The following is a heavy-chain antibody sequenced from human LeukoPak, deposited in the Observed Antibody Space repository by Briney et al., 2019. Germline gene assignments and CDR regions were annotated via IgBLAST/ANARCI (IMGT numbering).Heavy chain of an antibody. CDR1: GGSIGSYY. D-gene: IGHD3-10*01. J-gene: IGHJ4*02. Sequence: SETLSLTCTVSGGSIGSYYWNWIRQPAGKGLEWIGRIFTSGNTNYNSSLKSRVTISFDTSKDQFSLRLSSVTVADTAFYYCTRESATSGSTDWGQGTLVTVSS. V-gene: IGHV4-4*07. CDR2: IFTSGNT. CDR3: TRESATSGSTD.